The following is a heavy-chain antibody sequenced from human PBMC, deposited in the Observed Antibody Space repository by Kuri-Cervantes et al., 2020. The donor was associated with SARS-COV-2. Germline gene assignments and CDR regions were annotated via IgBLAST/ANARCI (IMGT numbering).Heavy chain of an antibody. CDR1: GGSISSSSYY. Sequence: GSLRLSCTVSGGSISSSSYYWGWIRQPPGKGLEWIGSIYYSGSTYYNPSLKSRVTISVDTSKNQFSLKLTSVTAADTAVYYCARHSWYSSSSYDYWGQGTLVTVSS. CDR2: IYYSGST. CDR3: ARHSWYSSSSYDY. D-gene: IGHD6-6*01. V-gene: IGHV4-39*01. J-gene: IGHJ4*02.